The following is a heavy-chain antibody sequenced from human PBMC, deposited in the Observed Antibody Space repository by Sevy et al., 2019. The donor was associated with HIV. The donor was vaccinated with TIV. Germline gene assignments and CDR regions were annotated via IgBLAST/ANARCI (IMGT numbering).Heavy chain of an antibody. Sequence: GGSLRLSCAASGFTFSDHYMDWVRQAPGKGLEWVGRTRNKANSYTTEYAASVKGRFTISREDSKNSLYMQMNSLKTEDTAVYYCARIRSYDFWSGYQYYGMDVWGQGTTVTVSS. CDR2: TRNKANSYTT. CDR1: GFTFSDHY. D-gene: IGHD3-3*01. CDR3: ARIRSYDFWSGYQYYGMDV. J-gene: IGHJ6*02. V-gene: IGHV3-72*01.